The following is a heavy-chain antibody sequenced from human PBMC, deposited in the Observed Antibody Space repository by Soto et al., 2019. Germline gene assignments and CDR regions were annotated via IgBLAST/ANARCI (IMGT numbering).Heavy chain of an antibody. Sequence: QVQLQESGPGLVKPSQTLSLTCNVSGASISSGTSYWTWIRQHPGEGLEWIGHIYFTGATYSNPSLRSRLTMSVDTSKNQFSLKLTSVTAADTATYYCASILRRGYSYGIDYWGQGTLVTVSS. CDR3: ASILRRGYSYGIDY. D-gene: IGHD2-21*02. CDR1: GASISSGTSY. V-gene: IGHV4-31*03. CDR2: IYFTGAT. J-gene: IGHJ4*02.